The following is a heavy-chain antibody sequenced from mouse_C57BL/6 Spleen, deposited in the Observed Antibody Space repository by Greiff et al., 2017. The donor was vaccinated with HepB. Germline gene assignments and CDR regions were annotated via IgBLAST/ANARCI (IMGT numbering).Heavy chain of an antibody. Sequence: VQLQQPGAELVMPGASVKLSCKASGYTFTSYWMHWVKQRPGQGLEWIGEIDPSDSYTNYNQKFKGKSTLTVDKSSSTAYMQLSSLTSEDSAVYYCARSGGYDCYLSWFAYWGQGTLVTVSA. V-gene: IGHV1-69*01. CDR2: IDPSDSYT. CDR3: ARSGGYDCYLSWFAY. D-gene: IGHD2-3*01. CDR1: GYTFTSYW. J-gene: IGHJ3*01.